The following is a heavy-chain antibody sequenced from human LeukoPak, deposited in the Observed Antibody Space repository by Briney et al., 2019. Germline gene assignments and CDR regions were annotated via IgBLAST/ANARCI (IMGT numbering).Heavy chain of an antibody. CDR2: IRYDGSNK. D-gene: IGHD3-22*01. Sequence: GGSLRLSCAASGFTFSSNGMHWVRQAPGKGLEWVAFIRYDGSNKFYGDSVKGRFTISRDNSKNTLFLQLNSLRAEDTAVYYCARESESYDSSGSTFDYWGQGTLVTVSS. CDR3: ARESESYDSSGSTFDY. CDR1: GFTFSSNG. J-gene: IGHJ4*02. V-gene: IGHV3-30*02.